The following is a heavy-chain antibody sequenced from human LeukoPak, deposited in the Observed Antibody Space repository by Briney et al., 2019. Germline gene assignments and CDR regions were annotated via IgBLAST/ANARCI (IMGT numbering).Heavy chain of an antibody. V-gene: IGHV4-34*01. CDR3: ARAAGDH. D-gene: IGHD3-10*01. J-gene: IGHJ4*02. CDR1: GGSFSGYY. CDR2: INHSGST. Sequence: SETLSLTCAVYGGSFSGYYWSWIRQPPGKGLEWIGEINHSGSTNYNPSLKSRVTISVDTSKNQFSLKLSSVTAADTAVYYCARAAGDHWGQGTLVTVSS.